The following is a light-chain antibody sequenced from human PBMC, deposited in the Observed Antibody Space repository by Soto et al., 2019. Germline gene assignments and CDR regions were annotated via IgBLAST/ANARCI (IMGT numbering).Light chain of an antibody. CDR1: QSVSSSY. CDR2: GAS. CDR3: QQYGSSQLI. V-gene: IGKV3-20*01. J-gene: IGKJ4*01. Sequence: EIVLTQSPGTLSLSPGERATLSCRASQSVSSSYLAWYQQKPGQAPRLLIYGASSRATGIPDRFSGSGSGTHFTLTISRLEDEDFEVYYCQQYGSSQLIFGGGTKVQIK.